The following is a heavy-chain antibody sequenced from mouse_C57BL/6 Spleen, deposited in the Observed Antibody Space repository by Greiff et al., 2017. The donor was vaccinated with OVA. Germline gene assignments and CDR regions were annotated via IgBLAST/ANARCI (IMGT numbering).Heavy chain of an antibody. CDR1: GYTFTDYN. Sequence: VQLKESGPELVKPGASVKMSCKASGYTFTDYNMHWVKQSHGKSLEWIGYINPNNGGTSYNQKFKGKATLTVNKSSSTAYMELRSLTSEDSAVYYCARDSGTGAWFAYWGQGTLVTVSA. J-gene: IGHJ3*01. V-gene: IGHV1-22*01. CDR2: INPNNGGT. D-gene: IGHD4-1*01. CDR3: ARDSGTGAWFAY.